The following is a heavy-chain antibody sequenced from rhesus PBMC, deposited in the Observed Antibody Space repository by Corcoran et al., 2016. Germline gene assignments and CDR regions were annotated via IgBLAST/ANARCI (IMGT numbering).Heavy chain of an antibody. D-gene: IGHD3-9*01. Sequence: QQQLQESGAGLVKPSEDLPLTCTAAAYSISSNYWNWIRQPPGKGLEWIGSIYGSGGSNYLNPSLKSRVTLSVDTSKNQFSLKLSSVTAADTDVYYCARSDEGYFDYWGQGVLVTVSS. V-gene: IGHV4S14*01. J-gene: IGHJ4*01. CDR1: AYSISSNY. CDR3: ARSDEGYFDY. CDR2: IYGSGGSN.